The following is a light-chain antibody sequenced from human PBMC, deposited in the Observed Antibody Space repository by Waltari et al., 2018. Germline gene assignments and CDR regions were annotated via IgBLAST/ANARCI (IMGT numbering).Light chain of an antibody. CDR1: SSNIGSNT. Sequence: QSVLTQPPSASGTPGQRGTIPCSGSSSNIGSNTVNWYQQLPGTTPKLLIYGNNLRPAEVPDRFSGSKSGTSASLAISGLQSEDEADYYCAAWDDSLNGHMVFGGGTKLTVL. CDR2: GNN. V-gene: IGLV1-44*01. CDR3: AAWDDSLNGHMV. J-gene: IGLJ2*01.